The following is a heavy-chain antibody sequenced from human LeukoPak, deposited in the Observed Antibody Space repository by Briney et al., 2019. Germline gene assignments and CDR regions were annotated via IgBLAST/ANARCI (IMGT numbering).Heavy chain of an antibody. Sequence: SETLSLTCAVYGGSFSGYYWSWIRQPPGKGLEWIGEINHSGSTNYNPSLKSRVTISVDTSKNQFSPKLSSVTAADTAVYYCARNGDGLLWFGEFYYWGQGTLVTVSS. CDR1: GGSFSGYY. J-gene: IGHJ4*02. D-gene: IGHD3-10*01. CDR3: ARNGDGLLWFGEFYY. CDR2: INHSGST. V-gene: IGHV4-34*01.